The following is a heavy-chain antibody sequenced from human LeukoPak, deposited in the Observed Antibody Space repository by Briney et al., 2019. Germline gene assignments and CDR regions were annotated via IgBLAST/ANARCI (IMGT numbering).Heavy chain of an antibody. V-gene: IGHV4-61*02. D-gene: IGHD1-26*01. J-gene: IGHJ4*02. CDR1: GGSISSGSYY. Sequence: SQTLSLTCTVSGGSISSGSYYWSWIRQPAGKGLEWIGRIYSSGSTNYNPSLKSRVTISVDTSKNQFSLKLSSVTAADTAVYYCARDSGSFLDYWGQGTLVTVSS. CDR2: IYSSGST. CDR3: ARDSGSFLDY.